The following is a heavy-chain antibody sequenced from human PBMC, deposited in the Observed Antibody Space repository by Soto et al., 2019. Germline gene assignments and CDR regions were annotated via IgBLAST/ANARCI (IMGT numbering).Heavy chain of an antibody. J-gene: IGHJ3*02. Sequence: QVQLVQSGAEVKKPGSSVKVSCKASGGTFSSYAISWVRQAPGQGLEWMGGIIPIFGTANYAQKFQGRVTXXAXEXXSTAYMELSSLSSEDTAVYYCARDTVQLWDDAFDIWGQGTMVTVSS. D-gene: IGHD5-18*01. CDR1: GGTFSSYA. V-gene: IGHV1-69*12. CDR2: IIPIFGTA. CDR3: ARDTVQLWDDAFDI.